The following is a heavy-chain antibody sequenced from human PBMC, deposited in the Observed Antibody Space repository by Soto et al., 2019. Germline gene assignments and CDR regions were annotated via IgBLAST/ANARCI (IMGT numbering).Heavy chain of an antibody. J-gene: IGHJ4*02. CDR3: ARLTGIPESALLEEDN. D-gene: IGHD1-1*01. V-gene: IGHV3-21*01. Sequence: VQLLESGGGLVKPGGSLKLSCAASGFTLSLYTINWVRQAPGKGLEWVSSLGVSDDRFYADSVKGRFTISRGNAKNSVYLEMHEIRAEDSAVYYCARLTGIPESALLEEDNWGQGTLVTVSS. CDR1: GFTLSLYT. CDR2: LGVSDDR.